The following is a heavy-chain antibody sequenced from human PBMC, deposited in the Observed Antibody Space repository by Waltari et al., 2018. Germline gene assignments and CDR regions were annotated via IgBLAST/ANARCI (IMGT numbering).Heavy chain of an antibody. CDR1: GYTFTGYY. J-gene: IGHJ5*02. Sequence: QVQLVQSGAEVKKPGASVKVSCKASGYTFTGYYMHWVRQAPGQGLEWMGWINPNSGGTNYAQKFQGRVTMTRDTSISTAYMELSRLSADDTAVYYCAMVPTAVPPAGWYSKSTSPHFDPWGQGTLVTVSS. D-gene: IGHD6-19*01. CDR3: AMVPTAVPPAGWYSKSTSPHFDP. V-gene: IGHV1-2*02. CDR2: INPNSGGT.